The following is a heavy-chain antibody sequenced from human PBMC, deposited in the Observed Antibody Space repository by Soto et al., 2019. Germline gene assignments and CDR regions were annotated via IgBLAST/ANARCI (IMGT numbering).Heavy chain of an antibody. CDR1: GFTFGNYD. CDR3: ARGLCGGDCSFDY. CDR2: IWYDGSNK. V-gene: IGHV3-33*08. Sequence: GGSLRLSCAASGFTFGNYDMHWVRQAPGKGLEWVAVIWYDGSNKYYADSVKGRFTISRDNSKNTLYLQMNSLRAEDTAVYYCARGLCGGDCSFDYWGQGTLVTVSS. D-gene: IGHD2-21*02. J-gene: IGHJ4*02.